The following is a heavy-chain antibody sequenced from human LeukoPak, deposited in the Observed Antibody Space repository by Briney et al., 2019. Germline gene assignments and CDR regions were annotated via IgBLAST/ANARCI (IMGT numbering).Heavy chain of an antibody. CDR1: GGSISSYS. Sequence: PSETLSLTCTVSGGSISSYSWSWVRQPPGKGLEWIGYIYYTGSTNYNPSLKSRVTISVNTSKNQFSLKLSSVTAADTAVFYCARGSYYYFDYWVQGILVTVSS. D-gene: IGHD3-10*01. CDR2: IYYTGST. V-gene: IGHV4-59*01. J-gene: IGHJ4*02. CDR3: ARGSYYYFDY.